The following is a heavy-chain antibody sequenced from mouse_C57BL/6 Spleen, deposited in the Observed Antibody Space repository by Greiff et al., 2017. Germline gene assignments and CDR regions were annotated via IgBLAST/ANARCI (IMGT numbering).Heavy chain of an antibody. CDR2: IYPGSGNT. D-gene: IGHD2-2*01. CDR1: GYTFTDYY. CDR3: ASGRGLDGYDDY. J-gene: IGHJ2*01. V-gene: IGHV1-76*01. Sequence: VQLQQSGAELVRPGASVKLSCKASGYTFTDYYINWVKQRPGQGLEWIARIYPGSGNTYYNEKFKGKATLTAEKSSSTAYMQLSSLTSEDSAVYFCASGRGLDGYDDYWGQGTTHTVSA.